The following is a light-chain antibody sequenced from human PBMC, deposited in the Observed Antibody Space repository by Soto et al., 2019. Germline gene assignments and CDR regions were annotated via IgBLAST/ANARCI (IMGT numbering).Light chain of an antibody. J-gene: IGKJ4*01. Sequence: DIQMTQSPSSVSASLGDRVTITCRASQGIGVYLAWFQQKPGNVPKLLIYAASTLQSGVPSRFSGSGSGTDXXLTISSXXPEDVXXYXCQKYNSAPLTFGGGTKVEIK. CDR3: QKYNSAPLT. CDR1: QGIGVY. V-gene: IGKV1-27*01. CDR2: AAS.